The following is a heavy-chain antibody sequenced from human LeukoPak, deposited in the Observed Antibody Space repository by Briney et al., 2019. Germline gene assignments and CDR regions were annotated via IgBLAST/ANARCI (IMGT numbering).Heavy chain of an antibody. D-gene: IGHD1-26*01. CDR2: IYSDGSRT. CDR1: GFTFNTYW. CDR3: ARSGRGGAFDI. J-gene: IGHJ3*02. Sequence: GGSLRLSCAASGFTFNTYWMHWVRQGPGKGLVWVSRIYSDGSRTTYADSVRGRFTISGDNAKNTFYLQMNSLRAEDTAMYYCARSGRGGAFDIWGQGTMVTVSS. V-gene: IGHV3-74*01.